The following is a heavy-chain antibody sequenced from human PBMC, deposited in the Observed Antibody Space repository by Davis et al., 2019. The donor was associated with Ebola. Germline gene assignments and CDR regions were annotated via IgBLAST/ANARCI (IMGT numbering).Heavy chain of an antibody. Sequence: ASVKVSCKASGYIFTSYAIHWVRQAPGQRLEWMGWINAGNGDTKYSQKFRGRVTITRDTSASTAYMELSSLRSEDTAVYYCARGGADKRWLQLKSWFDPWGQGTLVTVSS. CDR2: INAGNGDT. D-gene: IGHD5-24*01. J-gene: IGHJ5*02. V-gene: IGHV1-3*01. CDR1: GYIFTSYA. CDR3: ARGGADKRWLQLKSWFDP.